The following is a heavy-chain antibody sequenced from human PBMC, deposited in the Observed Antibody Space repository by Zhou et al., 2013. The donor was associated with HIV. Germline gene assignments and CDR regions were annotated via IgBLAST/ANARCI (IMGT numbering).Heavy chain of an antibody. CDR1: GYTFTSYG. CDR2: MNPNSGNT. Sequence: QVQLVQSGAEVKKPGASVKVSCKASGYTFTSYGISWVRQAPGQGLEWMGWMNPNSGNTGYAQKFQGRVTITRNTSISTAYMDLSSLRSEDTAVYYCARDLGGYCSGGSCYSYYYYMDVWAKGPRSPSP. CDR3: ARDLGGYCSGGSCYSYYYYMDV. V-gene: IGHV1-8*03. J-gene: IGHJ6*03. D-gene: IGHD2-15*01.